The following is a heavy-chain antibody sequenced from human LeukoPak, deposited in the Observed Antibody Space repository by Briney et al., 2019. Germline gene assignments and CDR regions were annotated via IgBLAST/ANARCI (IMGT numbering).Heavy chain of an antibody. D-gene: IGHD3-10*01. V-gene: IGHV1-69*04. CDR3: AAMVRGVITESH. Sequence: SVKVSCKASGGTFSSYAISWVRLAPGQGLEWMGRIIPILGIANYAQKFQGRVTITADKSTSTAYMELSSLRSEDTAVYYCAAMVRGVITESHWGQGTLVTVSS. J-gene: IGHJ4*02. CDR2: IIPILGIA. CDR1: GGTFSSYA.